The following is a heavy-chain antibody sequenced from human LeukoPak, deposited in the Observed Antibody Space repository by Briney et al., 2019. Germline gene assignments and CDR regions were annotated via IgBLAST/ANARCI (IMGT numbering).Heavy chain of an antibody. CDR3: ARGPQGWLVPGFDY. CDR2: IYYSGST. CDR1: GGSISSYY. Sequence: SETLSLTCTVSGGSISSYYWSWMRQPPGKGLEWIGSIYYSGSTYYNPSLKSRVTISVDTSKNQFSLKLSSVTAADTAVYYCARGPQGWLVPGFDYWGQGTLVTVSS. D-gene: IGHD6-19*01. J-gene: IGHJ4*02. V-gene: IGHV4-59*05.